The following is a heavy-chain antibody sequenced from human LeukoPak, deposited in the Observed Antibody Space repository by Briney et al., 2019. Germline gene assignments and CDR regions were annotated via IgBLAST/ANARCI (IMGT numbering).Heavy chain of an antibody. CDR2: IRYDGSNK. D-gene: IGHD3-16*01. CDR1: GFTFSSYG. V-gene: IGHV3-30*02. Sequence: PGGSLRLSCAASGFTFSSYGMHWVRQAPGKGLEWVAFIRYDGSNKYYADSVKGRFTISRDNSKNTLYLQMNSLRAEDTAVYYCAKDLFRYYDARGAFDIWGQGTMVTVSS. CDR3: AKDLFRYYDARGAFDI. J-gene: IGHJ3*02.